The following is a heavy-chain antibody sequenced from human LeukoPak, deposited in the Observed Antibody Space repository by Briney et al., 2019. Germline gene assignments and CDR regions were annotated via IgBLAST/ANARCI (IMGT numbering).Heavy chain of an antibody. V-gene: IGHV3-21*01. CDR2: ISSSSSYI. D-gene: IGHD3-22*01. CDR1: GFTFSSYS. Sequence: PGGSLRLSCAASGFTFSSYSMNWVRQAPGKGLEWVSSISSSSSYIYYADSVKGRFTISRDNAKNSLYLQMNSLRAEDTAVYYCARDLYDSSGYYRNPLDYWGQGTLVTVSS. J-gene: IGHJ4*02. CDR3: ARDLYDSSGYYRNPLDY.